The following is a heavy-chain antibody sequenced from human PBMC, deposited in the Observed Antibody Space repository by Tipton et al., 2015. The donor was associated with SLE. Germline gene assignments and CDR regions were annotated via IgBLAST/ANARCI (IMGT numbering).Heavy chain of an antibody. D-gene: IGHD3/OR15-3a*01. V-gene: IGHV4-34*01. CDR3: ARAPGLDRDYSYYYYMDV. Sequence: TLSLTCAVYDGSFSAYSWSWIRQPPGKGLEWIGEINHSGGTNYNPSLESRVIISVDTSKNQFSLKLSSVTAADTAVYFCARAPGLDRDYSYYYYMDVWGKGTTVTVSS. CDR2: INHSGGT. J-gene: IGHJ6*03. CDR1: DGSFSAYS.